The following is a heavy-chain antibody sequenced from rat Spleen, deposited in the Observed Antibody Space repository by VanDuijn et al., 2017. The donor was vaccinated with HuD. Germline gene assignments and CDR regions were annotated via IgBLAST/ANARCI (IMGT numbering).Heavy chain of an antibody. CDR2: ITYDVTTT. V-gene: IGHV5-25*01. Sequence: EVQLVEPGGGLVQPGRSMKLSCAASGFTFSNYDMAWVRQAPTKGLEWVASITYDVTTTYYRDSVKGRFTISRDNAKSTLYLQMDSLRSEDTATYYCARLGIAGIGNWFAYWGQGTLVTVSS. J-gene: IGHJ3*01. CDR1: GFTFSNYD. CDR3: ARLGIAGIGNWFAY. D-gene: IGHD1-2*01.